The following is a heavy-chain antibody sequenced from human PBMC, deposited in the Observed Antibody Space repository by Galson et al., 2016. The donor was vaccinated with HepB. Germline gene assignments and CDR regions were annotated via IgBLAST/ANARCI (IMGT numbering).Heavy chain of an antibody. V-gene: IGHV6-1*01. J-gene: IGHJ4*02. D-gene: IGHD3-22*01. CDR1: GDSVSANSSA. Sequence: CAISGDSVSANSSAWNWIRQSPSRGLEWLGRTYYRSKWFSDYATSVKSRITINPDTSKNQFSLQLHSVTPDETAVYYCSRDYYDSSGRSYYFGYCGQETPVTVSS. CDR3: SRDYYDSSGRSYYFGY. CDR2: TYYRSKWFS.